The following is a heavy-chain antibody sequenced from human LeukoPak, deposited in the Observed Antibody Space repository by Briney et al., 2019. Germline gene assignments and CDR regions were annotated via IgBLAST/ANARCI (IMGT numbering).Heavy chain of an antibody. CDR2: IRQSGST. V-gene: IGHV4-39*01. J-gene: IGHJ4*02. CDR3: ARHAPQEDGNKRGSTS. CDR1: GDFISSGSYY. Sequence: SETLSLTCTVSGDFISSGSYYWGWMRQPPGKGLEWIASIRQSGSTYYNPSLKSRVTISVDTSKNHFSLMLNSMSAADTAVYLCARHAPQEDGNKRGSTSWSQATLVTVSS. D-gene: IGHD4-23*01.